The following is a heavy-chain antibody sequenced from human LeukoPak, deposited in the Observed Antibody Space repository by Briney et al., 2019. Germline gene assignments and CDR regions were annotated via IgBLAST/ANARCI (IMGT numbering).Heavy chain of an antibody. Sequence: GESLKISCKGSEYSFTMYWIAWVRQMPGEGLEWMGIIYPGDSDSRYSPSFQGQVTISADKSISTAYLQWSSLKASDTAMYYCARRGFCSGGNCFSNAFDIWGQGTMVTVSS. J-gene: IGHJ3*02. CDR3: ARRGFCSGGNCFSNAFDI. D-gene: IGHD2-15*01. CDR2: IYPGDSDS. CDR1: EYSFTMYW. V-gene: IGHV5-51*01.